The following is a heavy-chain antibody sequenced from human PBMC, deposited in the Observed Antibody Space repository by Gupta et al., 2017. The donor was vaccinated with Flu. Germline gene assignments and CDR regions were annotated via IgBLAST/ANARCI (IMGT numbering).Heavy chain of an antibody. CDR3: AKGTRISQRGMDV. V-gene: IGHV3-23*01. CDR2: ISGSGGST. J-gene: IGHJ6*02. D-gene: IGHD3-3*02. Sequence: FSSYAMSWVRQAPGKGLEWVSAISGSGGSTYYADSVKGRFTISRDNSKNTLYLQMNSLRAEDTAVYYCAKGTRISQRGMDVWGQGTTVTVSS. CDR1: FSSYA.